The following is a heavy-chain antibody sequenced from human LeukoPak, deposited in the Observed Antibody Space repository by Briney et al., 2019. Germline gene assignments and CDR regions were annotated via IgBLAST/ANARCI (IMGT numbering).Heavy chain of an antibody. J-gene: IGHJ6*02. CDR1: GFTFRSYE. CDR3: ARGDGVATRYYYGLDV. D-gene: IGHD5-12*01. CDR2: SSGDGRTM. V-gene: IGHV3-48*03. Sequence: GGSLRLSCEASGFTFRSYEMTWVRQAPGKGLEWVSYSSGDGRTMYYADSVKGRFTISRDSGTNSLYLQMNSLRAEDTAVYYCARGDGVATRYYYGLDVWGQGTTVTVSS.